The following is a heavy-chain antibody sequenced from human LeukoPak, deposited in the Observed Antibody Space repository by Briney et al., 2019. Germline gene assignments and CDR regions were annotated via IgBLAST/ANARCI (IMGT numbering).Heavy chain of an antibody. CDR2: ISSSGSTI. CDR3: ARDAYGSTSPFDY. D-gene: IGHD2-2*01. V-gene: IGHV3-48*03. J-gene: IGHJ4*02. Sequence: GGSLRLSCAASGFTFSSYEMNWVRQAPGKGLEWVSYISSSGSTIYYADSVKGRFTISRDNAKNSLYLQMNSLRAEDTAVYYCARDAYGSTSPFDYWGQGTLVTVSS. CDR1: GFTFSSYE.